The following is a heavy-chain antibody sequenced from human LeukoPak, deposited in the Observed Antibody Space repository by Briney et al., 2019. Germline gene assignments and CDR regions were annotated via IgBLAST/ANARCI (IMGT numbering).Heavy chain of an antibody. J-gene: IGHJ4*02. CDR3: ARQSPAFDY. CDR1: GFAFSIHG. Sequence: TGGSLRLSCAASGFAFSIHGMHWVRQAPGKGLEWTSYISSGSRTITYADSVKGRFTISRDDAKNPLYLQMDSLRAEDTAVYYCARQSPAFDYWGQATLVTVSS. V-gene: IGHV3-48*01. CDR2: ISSGSRTI.